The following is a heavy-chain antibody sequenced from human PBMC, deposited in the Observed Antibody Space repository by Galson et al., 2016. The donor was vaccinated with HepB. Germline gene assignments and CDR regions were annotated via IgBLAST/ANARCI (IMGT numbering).Heavy chain of an antibody. V-gene: IGHV4-34*12. CDR2: IFYSGSP. CDR3: AKTDSYGLRFDY. CDR1: GGSFSGYY. Sequence: SETLSLTCAVYGGSFSGYYWSWIRQPPGKGLELIGYIFYSGSPYYNPSLKSRVSISVDTSKNQFSLKLSSVTAADTAVYYCAKTDSYGLRFDYWGQGTLVSVSS. J-gene: IGHJ4*02. D-gene: IGHD5-18*01.